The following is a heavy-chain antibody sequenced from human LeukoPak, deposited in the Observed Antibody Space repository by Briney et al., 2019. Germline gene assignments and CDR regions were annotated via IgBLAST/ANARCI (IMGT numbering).Heavy chain of an antibody. J-gene: IGHJ3*02. Sequence: SETLSLTCTVSGGSISSYYWSWIRQPPGKGLEWIGYIYYSGSTNYNPSLKSRVTISVDTSKNQFSLKLSSVTAADTAVYYCARDEWTLSGRAPGAFDIWGQGTMVTVSS. CDR3: ARDEWTLSGRAPGAFDI. CDR1: GGSISSYY. D-gene: IGHD3-3*01. CDR2: IYYSGST. V-gene: IGHV4-59*01.